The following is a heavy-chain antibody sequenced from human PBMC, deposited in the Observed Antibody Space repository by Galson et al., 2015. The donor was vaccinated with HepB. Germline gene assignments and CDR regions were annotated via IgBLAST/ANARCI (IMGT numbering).Heavy chain of an antibody. V-gene: IGHV1-2*06. CDR2: INPNSGGT. CDR1: GYTFTGYY. Sequence: SVKVSCKASGYTFTGYYMHWVRQAPGQGLEWMGRINPNSGGTNYAQKFQGRVTMTRDTSISTAYMELSRLRSDDTAVYYCARGGNRAGSGSYYARYFDYWSQGTLVTVSS. J-gene: IGHJ4*02. D-gene: IGHD1-26*01. CDR3: ARGGNRAGSGSYYARYFDY.